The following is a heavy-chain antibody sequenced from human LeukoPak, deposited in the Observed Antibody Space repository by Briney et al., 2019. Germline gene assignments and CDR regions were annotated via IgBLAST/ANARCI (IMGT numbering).Heavy chain of an antibody. CDR2: IYYSGST. CDR1: GGSISSSNW. Sequence: PSGTLSLTCAVSGGSISSSNWWSWVRQPPGQGLEWIGSIYYSGSTYYNPSLKSRVIISVDTSKNQFSLKLSSVTAADTAVYYCARVGVVVVAAISAAFDIWGQGTMVTVSS. CDR3: ARVGVVVVAAISAAFDI. V-gene: IGHV4-4*02. D-gene: IGHD2-15*01. J-gene: IGHJ3*02.